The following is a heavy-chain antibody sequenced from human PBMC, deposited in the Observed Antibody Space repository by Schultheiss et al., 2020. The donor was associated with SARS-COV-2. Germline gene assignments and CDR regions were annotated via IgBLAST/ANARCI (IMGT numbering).Heavy chain of an antibody. Sequence: GESLKISCAASGFTFSSYSMNWVRQAPGKGLEWVSVIYSGDSTYYADSVKGRFIISRDNSKNILYLQMNSLRDEDTAVYYCARVTSGNSAWFAGWFDPWGQGTLVTVSS. J-gene: IGHJ5*02. CDR3: ARVTSGNSAWFAGWFDP. D-gene: IGHD5-12*01. CDR1: GFTFSSYS. V-gene: IGHV3-66*01. CDR2: IYSGDST.